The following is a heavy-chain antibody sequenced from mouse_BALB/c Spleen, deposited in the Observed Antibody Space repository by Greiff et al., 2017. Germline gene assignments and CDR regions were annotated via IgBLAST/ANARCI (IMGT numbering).Heavy chain of an antibody. V-gene: IGHV3-6*02. Sequence: EVQLVESGPGLVKPSQSLSLTCSVTGYSITSGYYWNWIRQFPGNKLEWMGYISYDGSNNYNPSLKNRISITRDTSKNQFFLKLNSVTTEDTATYYCADGSSYWFAYWGQGTLVTVSA. CDR2: ISYDGSN. D-gene: IGHD1-1*01. CDR3: ADGSSYWFAY. CDR1: GYSITSGYY. J-gene: IGHJ3*01.